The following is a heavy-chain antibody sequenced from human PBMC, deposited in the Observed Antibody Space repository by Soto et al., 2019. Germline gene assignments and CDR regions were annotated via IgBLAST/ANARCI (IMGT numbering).Heavy chain of an antibody. Sequence: ASEKVSCKASGYTFTSYGISWVLHAPGQGLERMGWISAYNGNTNYAQKLQGRVTMTTDTSTSTAYMELRSLTSGDTAVYYCARDGSGRGYSYGKRFQHWGQGILVTVSS. CDR1: GYTFTSYG. CDR2: ISAYNGNT. V-gene: IGHV1-18*01. J-gene: IGHJ1*01. CDR3: ARDGSGRGYSYGKRFQH. D-gene: IGHD5-18*01.